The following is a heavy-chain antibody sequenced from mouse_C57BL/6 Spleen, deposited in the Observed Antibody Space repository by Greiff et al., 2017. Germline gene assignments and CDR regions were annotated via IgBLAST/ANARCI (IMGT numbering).Heavy chain of an antibody. Sequence: QVQLQQPGAELVKPGASVKLSCKASGYTFTSYWMQWVKQRPGQGLEWIGEIDPSDSYTNYNQKFKGKATLTVDPSSSTAYMQLSSLTSEDSAVYYCARPTNYGILYAMDDWGQGTSVTVSS. CDR2: IDPSDSYT. CDR1: GYTFTSYW. J-gene: IGHJ4*01. V-gene: IGHV1-50*01. D-gene: IGHD2-1*01. CDR3: ARPTNYGILYAMDD.